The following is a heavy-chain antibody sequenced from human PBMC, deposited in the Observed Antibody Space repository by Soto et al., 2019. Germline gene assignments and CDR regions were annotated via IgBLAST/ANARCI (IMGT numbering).Heavy chain of an antibody. CDR3: VKNQWGNAFDI. D-gene: IGHD3-16*01. CDR1: GFTFSNYD. V-gene: IGHV3-23*01. CDR2: ISKSGATT. Sequence: EVQLLESGGGLVQPGGSLGLSCAASGFTFSNYDMTWVRQAPGKGLEWVSTISKSGATTYYADSVRGRFTISRDNSKSTLYLQMNSLRAEDTALYYCVKNQWGNAFDIWGQVTMLTVSS. J-gene: IGHJ3*02.